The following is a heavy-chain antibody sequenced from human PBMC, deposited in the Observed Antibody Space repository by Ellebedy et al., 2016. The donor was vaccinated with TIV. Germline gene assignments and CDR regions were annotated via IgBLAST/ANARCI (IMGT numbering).Heavy chain of an antibody. CDR2: IIPIFGTA. CDR1: GGTFSSYA. J-gene: IGHJ6*02. V-gene: IGHV1-69*13. Sequence: AASVTVSCKASGGTFSSYAISWVRQAPGHGLEWMGGIIPIFGTANYVQKFQGRVTITADESTSTAYMELSSLRSEDTAVYYCARRKATVTILDDYYYYGMDVWGQGTTVTVSS. CDR3: ARRKATVTILDDYYYYGMDV. D-gene: IGHD4-11*01.